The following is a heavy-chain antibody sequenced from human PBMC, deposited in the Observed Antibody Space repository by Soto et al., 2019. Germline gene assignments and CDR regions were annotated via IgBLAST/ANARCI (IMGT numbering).Heavy chain of an antibody. D-gene: IGHD2-21*02. CDR3: ARDEDSGYCFIDY. CDR2: FNPSGGTT. Sequence: QVRLVQSGPEVKKPGASVKVSCKTSGYTFTSQYIHWVRQAPGQGLEWLGIFNPSGGTTVYAQRFQGRRTMTTDTATSTAYMELSSLRSGDTAVYFCARDEDSGYCFIDYWGQGTLVTVSS. V-gene: IGHV1-46*01. CDR1: GYTFTSQY. J-gene: IGHJ4*02.